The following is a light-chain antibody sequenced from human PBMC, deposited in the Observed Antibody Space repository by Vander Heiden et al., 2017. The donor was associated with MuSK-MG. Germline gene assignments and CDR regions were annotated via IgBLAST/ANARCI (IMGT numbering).Light chain of an antibody. CDR3: SSYTTRTTVV. Sequence: QSALTQPASVSGSPGQSITISCTGTSYDIGAYHFVSWYQQHPGKAPKLMIYDVTSRPSGVSNRFSGSKSDNTASLTISGLQVEDEAEYYCSSYTTRTTVVFGGGTKLTVL. CDR1: SYDIGAYHF. V-gene: IGLV2-14*03. CDR2: DVT. J-gene: IGLJ2*01.